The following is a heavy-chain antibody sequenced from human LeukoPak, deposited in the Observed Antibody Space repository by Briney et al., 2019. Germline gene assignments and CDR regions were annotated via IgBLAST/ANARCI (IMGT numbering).Heavy chain of an antibody. CDR3: ARPNIAARPGWFDP. D-gene: IGHD6-6*01. CDR1: GYRFTSYW. J-gene: IGHJ5*02. V-gene: IGHV5-51*01. Sequence: GASLKISCKGSGYRFTSYWIGWVRQMPGKGLEWMGIIYPGDSDTRYSPSFQGQVTISADNPISTAYLQWSSLKASDTAMYYCARPNIAARPGWFDPWGQGTLVTVSS. CDR2: IYPGDSDT.